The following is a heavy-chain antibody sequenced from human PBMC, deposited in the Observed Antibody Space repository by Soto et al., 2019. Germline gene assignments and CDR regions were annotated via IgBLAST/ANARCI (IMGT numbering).Heavy chain of an antibody. CDR2: IHYSGTT. D-gene: IGHD2-8*01. V-gene: IGHV4-59*01. CDR1: GTSISSYY. J-gene: IGHJ4*02. CDR3: ARYKSYAIDY. Sequence: VQLQESGPGLVKPSETLSLTCTVSGTSISSYYWSWIRQPPGKGLEWIANIHYSGTTNYNPSLASRVTLSVDTSKNPFSLKMTSVTAADRAMYFCARYKSYAIDYWGRGTLVTVSS.